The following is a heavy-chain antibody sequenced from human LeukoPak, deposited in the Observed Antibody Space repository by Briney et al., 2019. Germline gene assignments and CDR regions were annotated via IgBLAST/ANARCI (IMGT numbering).Heavy chain of an antibody. D-gene: IGHD6-13*01. CDR1: GYTFTGYY. CDR2: INPNSGGT. CDR3: AREGGGSSWSLYYYYYYGMDV. J-gene: IGHJ6*02. V-gene: IGHV1-2*02. Sequence: ASVKVSCKASGYTFTGYYMHWVRQAPGQGLEWMGWINPNSGGTNYAQKFQGRVTMTRDTSISTAYMELSRLRSDDTAVYYCAREGGGSSWSLYYYYYYGMDVWGQGTTVTVSS.